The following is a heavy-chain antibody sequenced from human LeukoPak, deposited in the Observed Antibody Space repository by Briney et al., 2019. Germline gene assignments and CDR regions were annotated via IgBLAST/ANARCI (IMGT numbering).Heavy chain of an antibody. Sequence: SETLSLTCTVSDGSINSSIWWSWVRQPPGKGLEWIGSIYYSGSTYYNPSLKSRVTISVDTSKNQFSLKLSSVTAADTAVYYCAVDEALSAFDIWGQGTMVTVSS. V-gene: IGHV4-4*02. CDR1: DGSINSSIW. CDR2: IYYSGST. CDR3: AVDEALSAFDI. J-gene: IGHJ3*02.